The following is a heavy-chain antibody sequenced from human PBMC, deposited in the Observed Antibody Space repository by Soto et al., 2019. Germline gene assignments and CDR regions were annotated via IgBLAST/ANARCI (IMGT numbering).Heavy chain of an antibody. CDR2: IWYDGSNK. CDR3: ARAASPPYYYDSSGYGYYYGMDV. Sequence: GGSLRLSWAASGFTFSSYGMHWVRQAPGKGLEWVAVIWYDGSNKYYADSVKGRFTISRDNSKNTLYLQMNSLRAEDTAVYYCARAASPPYYYDSSGYGYYYGMDVWGQGSTVTVSS. V-gene: IGHV3-33*01. J-gene: IGHJ6*02. CDR1: GFTFSSYG. D-gene: IGHD3-22*01.